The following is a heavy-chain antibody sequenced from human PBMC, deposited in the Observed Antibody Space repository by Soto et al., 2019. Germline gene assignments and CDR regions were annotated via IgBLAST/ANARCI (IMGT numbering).Heavy chain of an antibody. CDR1: GFSFSTYA. Sequence: GGSLRLSCAASGFSFSTYAMSWVRQAPGKGLECISAISDSGGSTYYADSVKGRFTISRDNSENTLYLQMNSLRAEDTALYYCAKAIAARPGYYYGMDVWGQGTTVTVSS. J-gene: IGHJ6*02. V-gene: IGHV3-23*01. D-gene: IGHD6-6*01. CDR2: ISDSGGST. CDR3: AKAIAARPGYYYGMDV.